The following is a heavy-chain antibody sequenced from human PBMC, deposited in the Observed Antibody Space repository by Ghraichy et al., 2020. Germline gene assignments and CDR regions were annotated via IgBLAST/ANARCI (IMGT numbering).Heavy chain of an antibody. CDR1: GGSISSYY. Sequence: ESLNISCTVSGGSISSYYWSWIRQPPGKGLEWIGYIYYSGSTNYNPSLKSRVTISVDTSKNQFSLKLSSVTAADTAVYYCARGSGYCSSTSCYMMDYWGQGTLVTVSS. D-gene: IGHD2-2*02. CDR3: ARGSGYCSSTSCYMMDY. V-gene: IGHV4-59*01. CDR2: IYYSGST. J-gene: IGHJ4*02.